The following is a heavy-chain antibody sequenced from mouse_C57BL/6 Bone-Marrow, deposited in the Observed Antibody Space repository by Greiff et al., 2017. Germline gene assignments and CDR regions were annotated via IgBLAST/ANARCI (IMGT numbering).Heavy chain of an antibody. D-gene: IGHD1-1*01. CDR3: ARRYYYGSLGDFDV. Sequence: EVMLVESGGGLVKPGGSLKLSCAASGFTFSDYGMHWVRQAPEKGLEWVAYISSGSSTIYYADTVKGRFTISRDNAKNTLFLQMTSLRSEDTAMYYCARRYYYGSLGDFDVWGTGTTVTVAS. J-gene: IGHJ1*03. CDR1: GFTFSDYG. V-gene: IGHV5-17*01. CDR2: ISSGSSTI.